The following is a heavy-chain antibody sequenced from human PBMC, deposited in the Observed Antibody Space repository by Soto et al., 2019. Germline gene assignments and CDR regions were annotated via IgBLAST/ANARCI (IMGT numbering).Heavy chain of an antibody. V-gene: IGHV5-10-1*01. CDR1: GYSFTSYW. CDR2: IDPTDSYA. CDR3: ARLHSRHGTNGQLEY. J-gene: IGHJ4*02. D-gene: IGHD3-22*01. Sequence: PGESLKISCRVSGYSFTSYWISWVRQMPGKGLEWMGRIDPTDSYANYSPSFQGHVTFSVDRSINTAYLQWSSLKAPDTAVYYCARLHSRHGTNGQLEYWGQGTLVTVSS.